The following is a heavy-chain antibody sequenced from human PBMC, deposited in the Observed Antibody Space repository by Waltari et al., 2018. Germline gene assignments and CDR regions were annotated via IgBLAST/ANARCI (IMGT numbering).Heavy chain of an antibody. V-gene: IGHV3-30*18. CDR3: AKEYGDYTRGY. D-gene: IGHD4-17*01. Sequence: QVPLVGSGGGVVQPGRSLSLSCAASGFPFSSYGMPRVRQAPGKGLEWVAVISYDGSNKYYADSVKGRFTISRDNSKNTLYLQMNSLRAEDTAVYYCAKEYGDYTRGYWGQGTLVTVSS. CDR1: GFPFSSYG. CDR2: ISYDGSNK. J-gene: IGHJ4*02.